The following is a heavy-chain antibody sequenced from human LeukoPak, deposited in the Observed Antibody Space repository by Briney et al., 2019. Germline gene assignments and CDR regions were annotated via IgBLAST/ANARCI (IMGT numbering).Heavy chain of an antibody. J-gene: IGHJ6*03. D-gene: IGHD2-2*01. CDR2: IIPIFGTA. CDR3: ARGWGQIVVPAAPFPGPGVYYMDV. V-gene: IGHV1-69*13. CDR1: GGTFSSYA. Sequence: ASVKVSCKASGGTFSSYAISWVRQAPGQGLEWMGGIIPIFGTANYAQKLQGRVTITADESTSTAYMELSSLRSEDTAVYYCARGWGQIVVPAAPFPGPGVYYMDVWGKGTTVTVSS.